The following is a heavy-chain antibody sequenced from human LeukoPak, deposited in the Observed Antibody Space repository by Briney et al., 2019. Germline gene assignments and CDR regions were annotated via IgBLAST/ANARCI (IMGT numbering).Heavy chain of an antibody. Sequence: ASVKVSCKASGYTFTGYYMHWVRQAPGQGLEWMGWINPNSGGTNYAQKFQGRVTMTRDTSISTAYMELSWLRSDDTAVYYCARSYGDYDWFDPWGQGTLVTVSS. J-gene: IGHJ5*02. CDR2: INPNSGGT. CDR1: GYTFTGYY. D-gene: IGHD4-17*01. CDR3: ARSYGDYDWFDP. V-gene: IGHV1-2*02.